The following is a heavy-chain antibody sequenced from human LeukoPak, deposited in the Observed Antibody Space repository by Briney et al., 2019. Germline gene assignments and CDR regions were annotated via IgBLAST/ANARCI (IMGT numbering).Heavy chain of an antibody. D-gene: IGHD1-26*01. CDR1: GYTFTGYY. CDR2: INPNSGGT. J-gene: IGHJ1*01. Sequence: ASVKVSCKASGYTFTGYYMHWVRQAPGQGLEWMGRINPNSGGTNYAQKFQGRVTMTRDTSISTAYMGLSRLRSDDTAVYYCARDMSGRTAYFQHWGQGTLVTVSS. CDR3: ARDMSGRTAYFQH. V-gene: IGHV1-2*06.